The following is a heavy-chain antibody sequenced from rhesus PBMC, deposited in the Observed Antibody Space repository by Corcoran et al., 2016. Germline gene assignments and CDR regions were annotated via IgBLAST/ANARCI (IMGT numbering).Heavy chain of an antibody. J-gene: IGHJ3*01. D-gene: IGHD1-20*01. CDR3: ARVNSGNKVAFDC. V-gene: IGHV4-165*01. CDR1: GGSISSHY. CDR2: IYGRRWSP. Sequence: QVQLQESGPGLVTPSETLSLTCAVSGGSISSHYWSWIRQPQGQGLEWIGYIYGRRWSPSDNPSLKSRVTMSTDTSKNQFSLKRSSGTAADTAVYYCARVNSGNKVAFDCWGQGLRVTVSS.